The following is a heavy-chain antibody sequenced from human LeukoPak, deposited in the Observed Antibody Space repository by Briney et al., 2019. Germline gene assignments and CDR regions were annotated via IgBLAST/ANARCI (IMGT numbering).Heavy chain of an antibody. Sequence: SETLSLTCAVSGGSISSFYWSWVRQPPGKGLEWIGYISYGGGTTYNPSLKRRVSMSIDTSKNQFSLRLSSVTAADTALYYCARVGDTSGYFYYFDYWGQGTRVTVSS. CDR3: ARVGDTSGYFYYFDY. D-gene: IGHD3-22*01. V-gene: IGHV4-59*08. CDR1: GGSISSFY. J-gene: IGHJ4*02. CDR2: ISYGGGT.